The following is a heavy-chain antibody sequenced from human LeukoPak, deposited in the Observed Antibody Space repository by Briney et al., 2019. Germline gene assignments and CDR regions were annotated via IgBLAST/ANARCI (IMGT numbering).Heavy chain of an antibody. CDR2: INPSGGST. J-gene: IGHJ3*02. V-gene: IGHV1-46*01. CDR3: ARDREDAFDI. Sequence: ASVKVSCKASGYTFTSYYMHWVRQAPGRGLEWMGIINPSGGSTSYAQKFQGRVTMTRGMSTSTVYMELSSLRSEDTAVYYCARDREDAFDIWGQGTMVTVSS. CDR1: GYTFTSYY. D-gene: IGHD1-26*01.